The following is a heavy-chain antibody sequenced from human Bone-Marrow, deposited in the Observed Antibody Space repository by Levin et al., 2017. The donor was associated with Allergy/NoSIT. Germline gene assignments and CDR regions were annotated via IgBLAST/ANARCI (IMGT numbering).Heavy chain of an antibody. CDR3: AKDLGVVVVAATVDY. CDR1: GFTFSSYA. V-gene: IGHV3-23*01. CDR2: ISGSGGST. J-gene: IGHJ4*02. D-gene: IGHD2-15*01. Sequence: SCAASGFTFSSYAMSWVRQAPGKGLEWVSAISGSGGSTYYADSVKGRFTISRDNSKNTLYLQMNSLRAEDTAVYYCAKDLGVVVVAATVDYWGQGTLVTVSS.